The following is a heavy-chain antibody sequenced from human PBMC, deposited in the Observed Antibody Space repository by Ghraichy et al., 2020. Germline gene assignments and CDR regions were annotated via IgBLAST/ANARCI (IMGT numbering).Heavy chain of an antibody. Sequence: SVKVSCKASTFTFSSFVVQWVRQARGERLEWIGWIVVGSGNTNYAQKFQERVTITRDMSTSTSYMELSSLRSEDTAVYYCAAGSGGSGRGDHEYWGQGTLVTVSS. J-gene: IGHJ4*02. CDR3: AAGSGGSGRGDHEY. D-gene: IGHD3-10*01. CDR2: IVVGSGNT. V-gene: IGHV1-58*01. CDR1: TFTFSSFV.